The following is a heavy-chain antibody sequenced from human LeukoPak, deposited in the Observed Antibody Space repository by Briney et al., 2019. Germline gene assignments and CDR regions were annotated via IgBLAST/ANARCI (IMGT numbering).Heavy chain of an antibody. CDR3: ARDYSAAAAYRGGAFDI. CDR1: GGSISSSSYY. D-gene: IGHD6-13*01. Sequence: SETLSLTCTVSGGSISSSSYYWGWIRQPPGKGLEWIGSIYYSGSTYYNPSLKSRVTISVDTSKNQFSLKLSSVTAADTAVYYCARDYSAAAAYRGGAFDIWGQGTMVTVSS. V-gene: IGHV4-39*07. J-gene: IGHJ3*02. CDR2: IYYSGST.